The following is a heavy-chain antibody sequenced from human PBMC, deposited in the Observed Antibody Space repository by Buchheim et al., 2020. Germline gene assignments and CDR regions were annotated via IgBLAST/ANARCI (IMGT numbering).Heavy chain of an antibody. CDR2: MDGSGRS. J-gene: IGHJ5*02. CDR1: GGSIFTYY. V-gene: IGHV4-59*01. Sequence: QVQLQESGPGLVKPSETLSLTCSVSGGSIFTYYWSWIRQAPGKGLEWIGYMDGSGRSNYNPSLNSQVTISVDTSKNQLSLNLSSVAAADTAIYYCAKKRSDNWFDPWGQGTL. CDR3: AKKRSDNWFDP.